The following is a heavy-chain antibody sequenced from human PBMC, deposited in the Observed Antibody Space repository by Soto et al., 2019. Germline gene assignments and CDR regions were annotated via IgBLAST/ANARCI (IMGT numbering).Heavy chain of an antibody. D-gene: IGHD2-15*01. CDR2: MNPDSGHA. Sequence: QVQLVQSGAEVKKPGASVKVSCKASGYTFTNSDINWVRQAPGQGLEWMGWMNPDSGHAAYAQKFQRRVTLTTSTSTSTVYMEMRSLGSEATAVYYGARRPHCRGVICYYGLDNWGQGTLVTVSS. J-gene: IGHJ4*02. CDR1: GYTFTNSD. CDR3: ARRPHCRGVICYYGLDN. V-gene: IGHV1-8*01.